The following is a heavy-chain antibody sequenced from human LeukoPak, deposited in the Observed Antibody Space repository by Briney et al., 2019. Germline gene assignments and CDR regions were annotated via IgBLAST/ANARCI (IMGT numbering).Heavy chain of an antibody. J-gene: IGHJ4*02. D-gene: IGHD2-15*01. CDR2: INWNGGST. Sequence: PGGSLRLSCAASGFTFDDYGMSWVRQAPGKGLEWVSGINWNGGSTGYADSVKGRFTISRDNAKNSLYLQMNSLRAEDTAVYYCARDPQYCSGGSYYSFDYWGQGTLVTVSS. V-gene: IGHV3-20*04. CDR3: ARDPQYCSGGSYYSFDY. CDR1: GFTFDDYG.